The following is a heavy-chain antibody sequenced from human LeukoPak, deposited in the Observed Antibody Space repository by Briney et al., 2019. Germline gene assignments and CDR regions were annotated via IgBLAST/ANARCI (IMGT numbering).Heavy chain of an antibody. Sequence: SETLSLTCTVSGGSVSSGDYYWSWIRQPPGKGLEWIGSVYHSGETYYNPSLNSRVTISVDRSKNQLSLKLNSVTAADTAVYYCARSISIFSWFDPWGQGTLVTVSS. J-gene: IGHJ5*02. CDR2: VYHSGET. V-gene: IGHV4-30-2*01. D-gene: IGHD3-3*01. CDR1: GGSVSSGDYY. CDR3: ARSISIFSWFDP.